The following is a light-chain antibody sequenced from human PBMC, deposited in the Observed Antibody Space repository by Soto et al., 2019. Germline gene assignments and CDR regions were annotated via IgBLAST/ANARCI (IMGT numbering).Light chain of an antibody. V-gene: IGLV1-47*01. J-gene: IGLJ2*01. CDR3: AAWDDSLSGFVA. CDR1: SSNIGSNY. CDR2: RNN. Sequence: QAVVTQPPSASGTPGQRVTISCSGSSSNIGSNYVYWYQQFPGTAPKLLIYRNNQRPSGVPDRFSGSKSGTSASLAISGLRSEDEAEYYCAAWDDSLSGFVAFGGGTKVTVL.